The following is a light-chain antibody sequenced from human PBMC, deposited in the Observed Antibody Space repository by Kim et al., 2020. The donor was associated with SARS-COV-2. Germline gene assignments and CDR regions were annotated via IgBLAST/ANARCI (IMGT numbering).Light chain of an antibody. J-gene: IGKJ1*01. V-gene: IGKV3-20*01. CDR3: QQYGGSPWT. CDR1: QSVSRSY. Sequence: EIVLTQSPGTLSLSPGERATLSCRASQSVSRSYLAWYQQKPGQAPRLLIYGASSRATGIPDRFSGSGSGTDFTLTISRLEPEDFAVYYCQQYGGSPWTFGQGTKVDIK. CDR2: GAS.